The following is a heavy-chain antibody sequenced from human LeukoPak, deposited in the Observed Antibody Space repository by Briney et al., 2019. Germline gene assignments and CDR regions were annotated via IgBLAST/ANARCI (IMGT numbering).Heavy chain of an antibody. CDR3: TRRPDEIIAAAGMFMEFDP. CDR2: IRSKANSYAT. J-gene: IGHJ5*02. V-gene: IGHV3-73*01. CDR1: GFTFSGSA. Sequence: GGSLRLSCAASGFTFSGSAMHWVRQASGKGLEWVGRIRSKANSYATAYAASVKGRFTISRDDSKNTAYLQMNSLKTEDTAVYYCTRRPDEIIAAAGMFMEFDPWGQGTLVTVSS. D-gene: IGHD6-13*01.